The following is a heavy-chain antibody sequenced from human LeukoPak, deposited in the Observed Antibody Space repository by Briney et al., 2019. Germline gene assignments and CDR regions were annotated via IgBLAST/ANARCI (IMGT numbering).Heavy chain of an antibody. V-gene: IGHV3-21*04. CDR2: ISSSSSYI. CDR3: AKDCGDGYNFGSDAFDI. D-gene: IGHD5-24*01. Sequence: GGSLRLSCAASGFTFSSYSMNWVRQAPGKGLEWVSSISSSSSYIYYADSVKGRFTISRDNAKNSLYLQMNSLRAEDTALYYCAKDCGDGYNFGSDAFDIWGQGTMVTVSS. J-gene: IGHJ3*02. CDR1: GFTFSSYS.